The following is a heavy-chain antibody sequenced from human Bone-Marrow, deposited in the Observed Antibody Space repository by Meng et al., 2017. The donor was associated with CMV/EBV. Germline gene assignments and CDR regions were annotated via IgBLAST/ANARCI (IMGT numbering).Heavy chain of an antibody. Sequence: ASVKVSYKASGYTFTGYYMHWVRQAPGQGLEWMGWINPNSGGTNYAQKFQGRVTMTRDTSISTAYMELSRLRSDDTAVYYCARLSRAAAGPYYYYGMDVWGQGTTVTVSS. CDR2: INPNSGGT. CDR1: GYTFTGYY. J-gene: IGHJ6*02. V-gene: IGHV1-2*02. CDR3: ARLSRAAAGPYYYYGMDV. D-gene: IGHD6-13*01.